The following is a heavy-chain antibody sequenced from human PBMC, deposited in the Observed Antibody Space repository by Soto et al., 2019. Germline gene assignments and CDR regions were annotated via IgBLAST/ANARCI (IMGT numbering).Heavy chain of an antibody. CDR2: IYYSGST. J-gene: IGHJ5*02. D-gene: IGHD6-19*01. V-gene: IGHV4-59*01. Sequence: PSETLSLTCTVSGGSISSYYWSWIRQPPGKGLEWIGYIYYSGSTNYNPSLKSRVTISVDTSKNQFSLKLSSVTAADTAVYYCARPVKRKARSGWYWFDTWGQGTLVTVSS. CDR3: ARPVKRKARSGWYWFDT. CDR1: GGSISSYY.